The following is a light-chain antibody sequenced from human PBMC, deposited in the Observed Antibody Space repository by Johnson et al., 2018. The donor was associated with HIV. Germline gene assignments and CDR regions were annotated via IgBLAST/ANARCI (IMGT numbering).Light chain of an antibody. J-gene: IGLJ1*01. CDR1: SSNIGNNY. V-gene: IGLV1-51*02. CDR3: GTWDSSLSAEV. Sequence: QSVLTKPPSVSAAPGQKVTISCSGSSSNIGNNYVSWYQQLPGTAPKLLIYDNNKRPSGIPDRFSGSKSGTSATLGITGLQTGDEVDYYCGTWDSSLSAEVFGTGTKVTVL. CDR2: DNN.